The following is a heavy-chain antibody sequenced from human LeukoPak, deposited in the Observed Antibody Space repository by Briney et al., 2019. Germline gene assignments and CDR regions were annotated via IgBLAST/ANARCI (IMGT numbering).Heavy chain of an antibody. CDR3: ARSTYYYGSGSYPSLTHYFDY. CDR2: IYYSGST. J-gene: IGHJ4*02. CDR1: AGSISSGDYY. D-gene: IGHD3-10*01. V-gene: IGHV4-30-4*01. Sequence: PSETLSLTCTVSAGSISSGDYYWSCIRQPPGKGLGWIGYIYYSGSTYYNPSLKTRVTISVDTSKNQFSLKLSSVTAADTAVYYCARSTYYYGSGSYPSLTHYFDYWGQGTLVTVSS.